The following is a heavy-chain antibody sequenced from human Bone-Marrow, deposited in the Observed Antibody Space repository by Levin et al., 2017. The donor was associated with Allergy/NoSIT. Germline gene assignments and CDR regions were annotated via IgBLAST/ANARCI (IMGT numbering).Heavy chain of an antibody. CDR2: IGNSGAYT. CDR3: ATDRVPAGAPRLRFDE. Sequence: GGSLRLSCAVSGFTLSSYAMSWVRQAPGKGLEWVSSIGNSGAYTFYGDSVKGRFTISRDISKNTLYLQMNSLRVEDTAVYYCATDRVPAGAPRLRFDEWGRGTLVTVSS. J-gene: IGHJ4*02. V-gene: IGHV3-23*01. CDR1: GFTLSSYA. D-gene: IGHD2-2*01.